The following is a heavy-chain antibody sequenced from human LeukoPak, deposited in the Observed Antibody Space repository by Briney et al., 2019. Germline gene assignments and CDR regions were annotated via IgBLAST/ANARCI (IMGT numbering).Heavy chain of an antibody. V-gene: IGHV1-2*02. Sequence: GASVKVSCKASGYTFTGYYIHWVRQAPGQGLEWLGWINPNSGDTNYAQKFQGRVTMTRDTSITTAYMDLTRLRSDDTAVYYCAKDLIPDDYYYMDVWGKGTTVIVSS. J-gene: IGHJ6*03. CDR3: AKDLIPDDYYYMDV. CDR2: INPNSGDT. D-gene: IGHD1-14*01. CDR1: GYTFTGYY.